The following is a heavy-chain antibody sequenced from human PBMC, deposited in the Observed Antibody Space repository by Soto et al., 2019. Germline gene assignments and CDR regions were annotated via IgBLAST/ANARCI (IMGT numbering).Heavy chain of an antibody. V-gene: IGHV5-10-1*01. CDR2: IDPSDSYT. J-gene: IGHJ6*02. CDR1: GYSFTSYW. D-gene: IGHD5-12*01. Sequence: GESLKISCKGSGYSFTSYWISWVRQMPGKGLEWMGRIDPSDSYTNYSPSFQGHVTVSADKSISTAYLQWSSLKASDTAMYYCARRYIVATFDYGMDVWGQGTTVTVSS. CDR3: ARRYIVATFDYGMDV.